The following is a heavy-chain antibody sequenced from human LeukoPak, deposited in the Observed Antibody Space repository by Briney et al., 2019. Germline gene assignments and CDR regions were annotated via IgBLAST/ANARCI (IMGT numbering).Heavy chain of an antibody. V-gene: IGHV4-39*01. D-gene: IGHD3-10*01. Sequence: SETLSLTCTVSGGSISSSSYYWGWIRQPPGKGLEWIGSIYYSGSTYYNPSLKSRVTISVDTSKNQFSLKLSSVTAADTAVYYCARSYYYGSGSLYWGQGTLVTVCS. CDR1: GGSISSSSYY. J-gene: IGHJ4*02. CDR3: ARSYYYGSGSLY. CDR2: IYYSGST.